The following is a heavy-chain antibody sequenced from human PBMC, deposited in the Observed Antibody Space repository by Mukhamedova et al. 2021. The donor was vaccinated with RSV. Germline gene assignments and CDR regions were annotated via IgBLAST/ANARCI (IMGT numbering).Heavy chain of an antibody. Sequence: IRQPPGKGLEFIGYIYYSGITNFQPSLKSRVTMSVDTSKNHFSLKLTSVTAADTAVYYCARGLREGEPSRRYYHYYMDVWGKGTTV. CDR2: IYYSGIT. J-gene: IGHJ6*03. CDR3: ARGLREGEPSRRYYHYYMDV. D-gene: IGHD3-16*01. V-gene: IGHV4-59*08.